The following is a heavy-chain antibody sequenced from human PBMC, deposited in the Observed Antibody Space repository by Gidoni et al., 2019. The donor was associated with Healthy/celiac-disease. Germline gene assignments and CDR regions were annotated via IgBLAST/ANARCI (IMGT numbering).Heavy chain of an antibody. D-gene: IGHD6-6*01. Sequence: EVQLLESGGGLVQPGGSLRLSCAASGFTVSSYAMSWVRQAPGKGLEWVSAISGSGGSTYYADSVKGRFTISRDNSKNTLYLQMNSLRAEDTAVYYCARGDSSSLEVLFDFDYWGQGTLVTVSS. J-gene: IGHJ4*02. CDR2: ISGSGGST. CDR3: ARGDSSSLEVLFDFDY. CDR1: GFTVSSYA. V-gene: IGHV3-23*01.